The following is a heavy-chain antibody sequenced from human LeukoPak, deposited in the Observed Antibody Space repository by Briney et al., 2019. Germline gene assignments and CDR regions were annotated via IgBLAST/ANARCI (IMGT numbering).Heavy chain of an antibody. CDR2: INGNGGYT. Sequence: GGSLRLSCAASGFTFSSYAMSWVRQAPEKGLQWVSGINGNGGYTYYADSVKGRFTISRDNSKNTLYLQMNSLRAEDTAIYYCAKVWGHGGYPFDYWGQGTLVTVSS. CDR1: GFTFSSYA. CDR3: AKVWGHGGYPFDY. V-gene: IGHV3-23*01. J-gene: IGHJ4*02. D-gene: IGHD4-23*01.